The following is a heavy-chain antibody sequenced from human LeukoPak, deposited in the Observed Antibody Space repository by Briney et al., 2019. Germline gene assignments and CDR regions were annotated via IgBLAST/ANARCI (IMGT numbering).Heavy chain of an antibody. CDR2: IYSGGHT. CDR3: ARSTRDGYNHYHYYYMDV. D-gene: IGHD5-24*01. Sequence: PGGSLRLSCAASGFIVSSSYMNWVRQAPGKRLEWVSVIYSGGHTYYTDSVKGRFTISRDNSNNTLYLYMNSLRPDDTAVYYCARSTRDGYNHYHYYYMDVWGKGTTVTVSS. J-gene: IGHJ6*03. V-gene: IGHV3-53*01. CDR1: GFIVSSSY.